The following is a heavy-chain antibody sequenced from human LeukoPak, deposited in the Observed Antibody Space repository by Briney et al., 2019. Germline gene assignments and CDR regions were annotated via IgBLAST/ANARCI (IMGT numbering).Heavy chain of an antibody. Sequence: GESLKISCKGSGYSFTTYWIGWVRQMPGKGLEWMGIIYPGDSDSRYSPSFQGQVTISADKSINTAYLQWSSLKASGTAIYYCARQALGGYNDYWGQGTLVTVSS. D-gene: IGHD5-24*01. J-gene: IGHJ4*02. V-gene: IGHV5-51*01. CDR3: ARQALGGYNDY. CDR2: IYPGDSDS. CDR1: GYSFTTYW.